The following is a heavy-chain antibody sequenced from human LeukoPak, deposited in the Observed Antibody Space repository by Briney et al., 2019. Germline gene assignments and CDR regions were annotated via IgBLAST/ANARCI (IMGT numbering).Heavy chain of an antibody. D-gene: IGHD3-10*01. CDR2: INPNSGGT. CDR3: AGVRILWFRELDY. Sequence: ASVKVSCKASGYTFTGHYMHWVRQAPGQGLEWMGWINPNSGGTNYAQKFQGRVTMTRDTSISTAYMELSRLRSDDTAVYYCAGVRILWFRELDYWGQGTLVTVSS. CDR1: GYTFTGHY. V-gene: IGHV1-2*02. J-gene: IGHJ4*02.